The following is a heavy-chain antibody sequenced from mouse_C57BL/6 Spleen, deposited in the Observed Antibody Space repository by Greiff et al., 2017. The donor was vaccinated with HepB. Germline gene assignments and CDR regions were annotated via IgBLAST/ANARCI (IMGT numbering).Heavy chain of an antibody. CDR3: AVVHWDEYYFDY. J-gene: IGHJ2*01. CDR2: ISYDGSN. Sequence: VQLQQSGAGLVKPSQSLSLTCSVTGFSITSGYYWNWLRQFPGNKLEWMGYISYDGSNNYNPSLKNRISITRDTSKNQFFLKLNSVTTEDTATYYCAVVHWDEYYFDYWGQGTTLTVSS. V-gene: IGHV3-6*01. CDR1: GFSITSGYY. D-gene: IGHD4-1*01.